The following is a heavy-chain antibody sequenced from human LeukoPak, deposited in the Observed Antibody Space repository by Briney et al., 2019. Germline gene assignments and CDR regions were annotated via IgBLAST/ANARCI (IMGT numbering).Heavy chain of an antibody. CDR1: GYSISSGYY. V-gene: IGHV4-38-2*02. CDR3: ARGNYYDSSGYYPYFDY. J-gene: IGHJ4*02. D-gene: IGHD3-22*01. CDR2: IYHSGST. Sequence: PSETLSLTCTVSGYSISSGYYWGWIRQPPGKGLEWIGSIYHSGSTYYNPSLKGRVTISVDTSKNQFSLKLSSVTAADTAVYYCARGNYYDSSGYYPYFDYWGQGTLVTVSS.